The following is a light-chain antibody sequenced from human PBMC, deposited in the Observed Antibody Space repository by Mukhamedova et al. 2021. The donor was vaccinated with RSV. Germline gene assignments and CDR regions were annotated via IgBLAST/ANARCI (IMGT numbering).Light chain of an antibody. V-gene: IGLV1-51*01. Sequence: TISCSGSRSNIGNNYVSWYQQLPGTAPKLLIYDNNERPSGIPDRFSGSKSGTSATLDITGLQTGDEADYYCETWDNSLNVGVFGTG. J-gene: IGLJ1*01. CDR1: RSNIGNNY. CDR2: DNN. CDR3: ETWDNSLNVGV.